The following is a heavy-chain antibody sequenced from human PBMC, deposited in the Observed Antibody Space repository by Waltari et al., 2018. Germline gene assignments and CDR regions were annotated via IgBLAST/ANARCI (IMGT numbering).Heavy chain of an antibody. CDR1: GYTLTELS. J-gene: IGHJ4*02. CDR3: ATDIRLSGSSGYSLPSDY. CDR2: FDPEDGET. V-gene: IGHV1-24*01. Sequence: QVQLVQSGAEVKKPGASVKVSCKVSGYTLTELSMHWVRQAPGKGLEWMGGFDPEDGETIYAQKFQGRVTMTEDTSTDTAYMELSSLRSEDTAVYYCATDIRLSGSSGYSLPSDYWGQGTLVTVSS. D-gene: IGHD3-22*01.